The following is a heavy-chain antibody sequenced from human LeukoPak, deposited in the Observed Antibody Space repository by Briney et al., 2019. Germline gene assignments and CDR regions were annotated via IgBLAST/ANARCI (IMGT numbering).Heavy chain of an antibody. V-gene: IGHV3-30*01. CDR1: GFTFRSHA. CDR2: ISYDGGNT. Sequence: GGSLRLSCAASGFTFRSHARHWVRQDPGKGLEWVAVISYDGGNTYYVDSVKGRFTISRDNAKNTLYLQMNSLRPEDTAVYYCARDGLGGAFDIWGQGTTVTVSS. CDR3: ARDGLGGAFDI. J-gene: IGHJ3*02.